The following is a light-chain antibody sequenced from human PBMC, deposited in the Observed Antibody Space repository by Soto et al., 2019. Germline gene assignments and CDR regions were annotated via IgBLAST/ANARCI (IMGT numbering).Light chain of an antibody. Sequence: AIRMTQSPSSLSASTGDRVTITCRASQGISSYLAWYQQKPGKAPKLLIYAASTLQSGVPSRFRGSGSGTDFTLAISSLQPEDFATYYCHQCNSYPPSTFGGVTKVDIX. CDR3: HQCNSYPPST. J-gene: IGKJ4*01. CDR2: AAS. CDR1: QGISSY. V-gene: IGKV1-8*01.